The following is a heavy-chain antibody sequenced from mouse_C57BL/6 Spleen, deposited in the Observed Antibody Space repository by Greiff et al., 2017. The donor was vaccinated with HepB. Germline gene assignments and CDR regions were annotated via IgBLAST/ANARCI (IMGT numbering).Heavy chain of an antibody. CDR2: IYPRSGNT. V-gene: IGHV1-81*01. Sequence: VQLQQSGAELARPGASVKLSCKASGYTFTSYGISWVKQRTGQGLEWIGEIYPRSGNTYYNEKFKGKATLTADKSSSPAYMELRSLTSEDSAVYFWARTGDYDVGWFAYWGQGTLVTVSA. CDR1: GYTFTSYG. D-gene: IGHD2-4*01. J-gene: IGHJ3*01. CDR3: ARTGDYDVGWFAY.